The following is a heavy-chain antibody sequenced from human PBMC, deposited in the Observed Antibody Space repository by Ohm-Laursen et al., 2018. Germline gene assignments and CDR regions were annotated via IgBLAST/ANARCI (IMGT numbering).Heavy chain of an antibody. J-gene: IGHJ3*01. CDR2: IGGDDRT. V-gene: IGHV3-23*01. D-gene: IGHD4-11*01. CDR3: ASRRIVTMDRGAFNV. CDR1: GFTLSNYA. Sequence: GSLRLSCAASGFTLSNYAITWVRQAPGKGLEWVSAIGGDDRTHYADSVKGRFTISKDKSKNMLYLQMNSLRAEDTAVYHCASRRIVTMDRGAFNVWGQGTMVTVSS.